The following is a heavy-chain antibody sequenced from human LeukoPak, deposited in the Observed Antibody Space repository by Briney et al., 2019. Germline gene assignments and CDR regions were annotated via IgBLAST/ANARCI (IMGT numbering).Heavy chain of an antibody. J-gene: IGHJ5*02. CDR3: ARVKMATIVNWFDP. Sequence: SETLSLTCTVSGGSISSSSYYWGWIRQPPGKGLEWIGSIYYSGSTYYNPSLKSRVTISVDTSKNQFSLKLSSVTAADTAVYYCARVKMATIVNWFDPWGQGTLVTVSS. D-gene: IGHD5-24*01. V-gene: IGHV4-39*07. CDR2: IYYSGST. CDR1: GGSISSSSYY.